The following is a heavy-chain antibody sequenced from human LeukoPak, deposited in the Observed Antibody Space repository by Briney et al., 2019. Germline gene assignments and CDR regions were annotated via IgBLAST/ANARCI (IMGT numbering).Heavy chain of an antibody. CDR3: AFFLAHMAIRYFGDAFDI. CDR2: IYTSGST. V-gene: IGHV4-61*02. J-gene: IGHJ3*02. D-gene: IGHD3-9*01. CDR1: GGSISSGSYY. Sequence: PSETLSLTCTVSGGSISSGSYYWSWIRQPAGKGLEWIGRIYTSGSTNYNPSLKSRVTISVDTSKNQFSLKLSSVTAADTAVYYCAFFLAHMAIRYFGDAFDIWGQGTMVTVSS.